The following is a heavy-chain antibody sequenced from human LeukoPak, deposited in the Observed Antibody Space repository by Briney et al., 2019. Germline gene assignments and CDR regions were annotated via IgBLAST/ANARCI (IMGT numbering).Heavy chain of an antibody. V-gene: IGHV4-34*01. D-gene: IGHD3-3*01. CDR2: INHSGST. CDR1: VGSFSGYY. CDR3: ARGRYYDFWSGYYSGYYFDY. J-gene: IGHJ4*02. Sequence: SETLSLTCAVYVGSFSGYYGSWIRQPPGKVLEWIGEINHSGSTNYNPSLKSRVTISVDTSKNQFSLKLSSVTAADTAVYYCARGRYYDFWSGYYSGYYFDYWGQGTLVTVSS.